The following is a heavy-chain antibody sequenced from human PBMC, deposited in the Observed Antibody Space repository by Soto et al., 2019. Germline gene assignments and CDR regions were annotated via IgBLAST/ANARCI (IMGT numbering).Heavy chain of an antibody. CDR3: AKEGWATAPD. D-gene: IGHD3-16*01. CDR1: GFTFSSYG. CDR2: ISGSGGST. J-gene: IGHJ4*02. Sequence: GGSLRLSCAASGFTFSSYGMNWVRQAPGKGLEGVSTISGSGGSTYYADSVKGRFIISRDNSKNTLYLQMSSLRAEDTAVYYCAKEGWATAPDWGQGTLVTVSS. V-gene: IGHV3-23*01.